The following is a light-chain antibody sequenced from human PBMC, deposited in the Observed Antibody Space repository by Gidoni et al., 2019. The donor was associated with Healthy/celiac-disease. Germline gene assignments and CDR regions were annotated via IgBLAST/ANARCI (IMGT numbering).Light chain of an antibody. V-gene: IGLV1-47*01. J-gene: IGLJ1*01. CDR3: AAWDDSLSVYV. Sequence: QSVLTHPPSASGTTGQRVTLSCSGSSSNIGSNYVYWYQQLPGTAPKLLIYRNNQRPSGVPDRFSGSKSGTSASLAISGLRSEDEADYYCAAWDDSLSVYVFGTGTKVTVL. CDR2: RNN. CDR1: SSNIGSNY.